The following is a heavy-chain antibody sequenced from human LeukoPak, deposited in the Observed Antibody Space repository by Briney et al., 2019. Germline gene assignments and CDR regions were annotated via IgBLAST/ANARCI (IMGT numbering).Heavy chain of an antibody. Sequence: GRSLRLSCAASGFTFSSYGMHWVRQAPGKGLEWVAVISYDGSNKYYADSVKGRFTISRDNSKNTLYLQMNSLRAEDTAVYYCAKDQGALLLWFGESTFDYWGQGTLVTVSS. CDR2: ISYDGSNK. CDR1: GFTFSSYG. CDR3: AKDQGALLLWFGESTFDY. D-gene: IGHD3-10*01. V-gene: IGHV3-30*18. J-gene: IGHJ4*02.